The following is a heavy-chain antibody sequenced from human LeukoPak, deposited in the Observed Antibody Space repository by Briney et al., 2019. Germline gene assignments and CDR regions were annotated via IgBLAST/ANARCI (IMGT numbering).Heavy chain of an antibody. V-gene: IGHV3-23*01. Sequence: GGSLRLSCAASGFTFSSYAMSWVRQAPGKGLEWVSAISGSGGSTYYADSVKGRFTISRDNSKNTLYLQMNSLRAEDTAVYYCAKHVLRYFDWLFLFDYWGQGTLVTVSS. D-gene: IGHD3-9*01. CDR3: AKHVLRYFDWLFLFDY. CDR1: GFTFSSYA. J-gene: IGHJ4*02. CDR2: ISGSGGST.